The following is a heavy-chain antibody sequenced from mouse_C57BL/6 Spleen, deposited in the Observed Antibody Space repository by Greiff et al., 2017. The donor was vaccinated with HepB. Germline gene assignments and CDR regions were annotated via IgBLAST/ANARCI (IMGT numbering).Heavy chain of an antibody. CDR2: ISSGSSTI. V-gene: IGHV5-17*01. CDR3: ARGPLFTTVVANFDY. J-gene: IGHJ2*01. D-gene: IGHD1-1*01. CDR1: GFTFSDYG. Sequence: DVMLVESGGGLVKPGGSLKLSCAASGFTFSDYGMHWVRQAPEKGLEWVAYISSGSSTIYYADTVKGRFTISRDNAKNTLFLQMTSLRSEDTAMYYCARGPLFTTVVANFDYWGQGTTLTVSS.